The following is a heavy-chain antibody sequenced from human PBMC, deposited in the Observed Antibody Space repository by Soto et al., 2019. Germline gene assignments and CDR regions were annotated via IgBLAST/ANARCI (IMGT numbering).Heavy chain of an antibody. Sequence: SETMSLTCAVYGGSFSGYYLSWIRQPPGKGLEWIGEINHSGSTNYNPSLKSRVTISVDTSKNQFSLKLSSVTAADTAVYYCQVGADFDYWGQGTLVTVSS. J-gene: IGHJ4*02. V-gene: IGHV4-34*01. CDR2: INHSGST. CDR1: GGSFSGYY. D-gene: IGHD1-26*01. CDR3: QVGADFDY.